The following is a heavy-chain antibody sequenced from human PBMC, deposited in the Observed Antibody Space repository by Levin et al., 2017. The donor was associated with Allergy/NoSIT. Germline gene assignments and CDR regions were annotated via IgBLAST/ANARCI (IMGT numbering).Heavy chain of an antibody. J-gene: IGHJ2*01. V-gene: IGHV3-30*18. CDR3: AKVRGSGSERNWYFDL. D-gene: IGHD3-10*01. CDR1: GFTFSSYG. CDR2: ISYDGSNK. Sequence: SCAASGFTFSSYGMHWVRQAPGKGLEWVAVISYDGSNKYYADSVKGRFTISRDNSKNTLYLQMNSLRAEDTAVYYCAKVRGSGSERNWYFDLWGRGTLVTVSS.